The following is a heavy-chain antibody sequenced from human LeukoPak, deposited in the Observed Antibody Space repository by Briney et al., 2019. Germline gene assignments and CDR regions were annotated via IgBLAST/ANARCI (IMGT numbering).Heavy chain of an antibody. CDR1: GFTFSNYC. CDR3: LRDFRSAGY. J-gene: IGHJ4*02. Sequence: GGSLRLSCAASGFTFSNYCMHWVRQIPGKGLVWVSRICPDGTVTSYADSVKGRFTISRDNAKNMVFLQMNSLRADGTAVYYCLRDFRSAGYWGQGILVTVFS. V-gene: IGHV3-74*01. CDR2: ICPDGTVT.